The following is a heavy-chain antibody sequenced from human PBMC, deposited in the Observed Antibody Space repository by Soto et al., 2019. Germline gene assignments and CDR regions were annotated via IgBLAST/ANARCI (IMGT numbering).Heavy chain of an antibody. D-gene: IGHD3-16*02. J-gene: IGHJ4*02. V-gene: IGHV1-69*10. Sequence: ASVKVSCKASGGTFKMYAMNWVRQAPGQGLEWMGGTIPALDKTNYAQKFQGRLTITVDESTGTAYMDLRSLRSDDTAVYYCARSIGSGGVIGGFDYWGQGTMVTVSS. CDR1: GGTFKMYA. CDR3: ARSIGSGGVIGGFDY. CDR2: TIPALDKT.